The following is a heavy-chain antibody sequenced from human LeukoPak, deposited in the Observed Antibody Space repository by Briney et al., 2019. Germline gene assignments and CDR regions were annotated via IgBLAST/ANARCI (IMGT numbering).Heavy chain of an antibody. D-gene: IGHD2-2*01. CDR3: ARDGDYCSSTSCYAFDI. Sequence: GGSLRLSCAASGFNFSSYSMNWVRQAPGKGLEWVSSISSSSSYIYYADSVKGRFTISRDNAKNSLYLQMNSLRVEDTAVYYCARDGDYCSSTSCYAFDIWGQGTMVTVSS. CDR2: ISSSSSYI. CDR1: GFNFSSYS. V-gene: IGHV3-21*01. J-gene: IGHJ3*02.